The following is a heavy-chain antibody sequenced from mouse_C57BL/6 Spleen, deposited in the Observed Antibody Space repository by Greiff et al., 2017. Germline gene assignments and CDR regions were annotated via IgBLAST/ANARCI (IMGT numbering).Heavy chain of an antibody. CDR2: FYPGSGSI. Sequence: QVQLQLSGAELAKPGASVTLSCKASGYTFTEYTIHWVKQRSGQGLEWIGWFYPGSGSIKYNEKFKDKATLTAAKSSSTVYMELSRVTSEVSAVYFCARHEDKGDYGYDSYYAMDYWGQGTSGTVSS. D-gene: IGHD2-2*01. CDR1: GYTFTEYT. CDR3: ARHEDKGDYGYDSYYAMDY. V-gene: IGHV1-62-2*01. J-gene: IGHJ4*01.